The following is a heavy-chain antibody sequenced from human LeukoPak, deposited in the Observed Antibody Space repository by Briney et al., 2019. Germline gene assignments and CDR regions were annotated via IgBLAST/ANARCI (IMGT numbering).Heavy chain of an antibody. CDR3: AKDYYYGSGSYYDY. CDR1: GFTFSSYG. D-gene: IGHD3-10*01. V-gene: IGHV3-30*02. CDR2: IRYDGSNK. Sequence: GGSLRLSCAASGFTFSSYGMHWVRQAPGKGLEWVAFIRYDGSNKYYADSVKGRFTISRDNSKNTLHLQMNSLRAEDTAVYYCAKDYYYGSGSYYDYWGQGTLVTVSS. J-gene: IGHJ4*02.